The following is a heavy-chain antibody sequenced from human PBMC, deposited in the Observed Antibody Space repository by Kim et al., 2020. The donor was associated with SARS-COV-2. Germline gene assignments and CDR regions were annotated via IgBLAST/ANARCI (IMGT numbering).Heavy chain of an antibody. CDR3: ARESGSERLRGRVLDY. CDR1: GGSISSGGYY. J-gene: IGHJ4*02. V-gene: IGHV4-31*03. CDR2: IYYSGST. D-gene: IGHD1-26*01. Sequence: SETLSLTCTVSGGSISSGGYYWSWIRQHPGKGLEWIGYIYYSGSTYYNPSLKSRVTISVDTSKNQFSLKLSSVTAADTAGYYCARESGSERLRGRVLDYWGQGTLVTVSS.